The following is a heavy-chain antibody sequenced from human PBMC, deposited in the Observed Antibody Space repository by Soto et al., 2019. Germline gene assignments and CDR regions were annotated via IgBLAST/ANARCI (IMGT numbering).Heavy chain of an antibody. CDR1: GYSFTSYW. CDR3: AKRVYWGPWGIDV. CDR2: VYPGDSDT. J-gene: IGHJ6*02. V-gene: IGHV5-51*01. D-gene: IGHD1-26*01. Sequence: GEALEISRKGFGYSFTSYWIVRVRQMTGKGRHRMGSVYPGDSDTRYRPSFQGQVTNSADKSISTAYRQGSSLKASDTAIYYCAKRVYWGPWGIDVWGQGTTVTVSS.